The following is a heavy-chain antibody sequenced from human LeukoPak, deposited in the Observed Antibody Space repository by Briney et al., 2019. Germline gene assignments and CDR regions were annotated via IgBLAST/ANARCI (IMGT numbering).Heavy chain of an antibody. CDR2: LWSDGSNK. CDR1: GFSFSSYG. V-gene: IGHV3-33*06. J-gene: IGHJ4*02. Sequence: PGRSLRLSCAASGFSFSSYGMHWVRQAPGKGLEGVAVLWSDGSNKYYADSVKGRFTISRDNSKNTLYLQMISLRAEDTAVYYCAKGGYYDSSGIDYWGQGTLVTVSS. D-gene: IGHD3-22*01. CDR3: AKGGYYDSSGIDY.